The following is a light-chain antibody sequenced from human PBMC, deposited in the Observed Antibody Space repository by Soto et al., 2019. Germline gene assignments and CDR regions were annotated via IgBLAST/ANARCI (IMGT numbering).Light chain of an antibody. V-gene: IGLV2-23*01. Sequence: QSVLTQPASVSGSPGKSITISCTGTSSDLGSYNLVSCYQHHPGKAPKLMIYENIKWPSGVSDRFSGSKSGNTTSLTISGLQAEDEADYYCCSYAGSDNWVFGGGTKLTVL. CDR3: CSYAGSDNWV. J-gene: IGLJ3*02. CDR2: ENI. CDR1: SSDLGSYNL.